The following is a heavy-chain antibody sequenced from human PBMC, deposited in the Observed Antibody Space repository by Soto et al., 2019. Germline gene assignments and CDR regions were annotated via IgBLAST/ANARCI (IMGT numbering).Heavy chain of an antibody. CDR1: GFTVSSNY. CDR2: IYSGGST. J-gene: IGHJ4*02. D-gene: IGHD6-13*01. V-gene: IGHV3-66*01. Sequence: GGSLRLSCAASGFTVSSNYMSWVRQAPGKGLEWVSVIYSGGSTYYADSVKGRFTISRDNSKNTLYLQMNSLRAEDTAVYYCAREAEAGTSLVCADSWGEGPLVTVPS. CDR3: AREAEAGTSLVCADS.